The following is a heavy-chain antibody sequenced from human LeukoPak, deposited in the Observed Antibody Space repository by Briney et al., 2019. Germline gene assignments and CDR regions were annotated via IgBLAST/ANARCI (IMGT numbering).Heavy chain of an antibody. CDR1: GFTFSSYS. Sequence: GGSLRLSCAASGFTFSSYSMNWVRQAPGKGLEYVSAISSNGDRTFYANSVKGRFTISRDNSKNTLFLQMGSLRAEDMAVYYCAREGYTGSYSDWGQGTLVTVPS. CDR3: AREGYTGSYSD. V-gene: IGHV3-64*01. CDR2: ISSNGDRT. J-gene: IGHJ4*02. D-gene: IGHD1-26*01.